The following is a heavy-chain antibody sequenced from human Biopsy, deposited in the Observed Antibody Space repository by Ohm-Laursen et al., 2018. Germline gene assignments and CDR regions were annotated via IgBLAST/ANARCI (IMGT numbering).Heavy chain of an antibody. CDR1: GYTFTAYG. V-gene: IGHV1-18*04. CDR3: ARNTGWYGDLYYFDY. CDR2: ISTYNDDT. J-gene: IGHJ4*01. D-gene: IGHD6-19*01. Sequence: SSVKVSCKASGYTFTAYGISWVRQAPGQGLEWMGWISTYNDDTNIAQKFQGRVTMTRDTSKSTVYMELSSLRSADTAVYFCARNTGWYGDLYYFDYWGHGTLVTVSS.